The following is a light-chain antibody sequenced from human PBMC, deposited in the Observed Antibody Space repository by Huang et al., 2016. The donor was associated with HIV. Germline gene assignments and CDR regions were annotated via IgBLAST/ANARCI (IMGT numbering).Light chain of an antibody. CDR3: QQYNKWPRT. J-gene: IGKJ3*01. CDR1: QSVTGN. Sequence: EIVMTQSPATLSVSPGERATLSCRASQSVTGNLAWDQPNPGQPPRLLIYGASTRAAGAAARFNASGSGTEFTLTINSLQSEDFAVYYCQQYNKWPRTFGPGTKVDVK. V-gene: IGKV3-15*01. CDR2: GAS.